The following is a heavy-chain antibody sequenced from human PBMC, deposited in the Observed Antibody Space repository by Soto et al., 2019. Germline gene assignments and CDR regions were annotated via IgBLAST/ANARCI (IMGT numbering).Heavy chain of an antibody. J-gene: IGHJ5*02. V-gene: IGHV1-69*01. D-gene: IGHD5-12*01. Sequence: QVQLVQSGAEVKQPGSSVKVSCQASGVTFSNFAISWVRQAPGQGLEWMGGIIPIFRTPNYAQNFQGRVTITADESTSSVYMELSRLRSEDTAVYYCARSTGSGFRPGTHRFNWFDPWGQGTLVTVSS. CDR2: IIPIFRTP. CDR1: GVTFSNFA. CDR3: ARSTGSGFRPGTHRFNWFDP.